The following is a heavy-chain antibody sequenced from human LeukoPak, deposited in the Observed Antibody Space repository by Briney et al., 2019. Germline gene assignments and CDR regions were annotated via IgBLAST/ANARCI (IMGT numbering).Heavy chain of an antibody. Sequence: ASVKVSCKASGFTFTDYYMHWVRQAPGQGLEWMGWINLNSGATGSAQKFQGSVTMTRDTSISTAYMELSRLRSDRTAVSYRARALGSGSYYQAYWGQGTLVTVSS. D-gene: IGHD3-10*01. V-gene: IGHV1-2*02. CDR1: GFTFTDYY. CDR3: ARALGSGSYYQAY. CDR2: INLNSGAT. J-gene: IGHJ4*02.